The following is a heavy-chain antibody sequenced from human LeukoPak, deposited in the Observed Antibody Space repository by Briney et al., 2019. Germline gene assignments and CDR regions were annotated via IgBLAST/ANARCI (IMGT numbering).Heavy chain of an antibody. Sequence: MPSETLSLTCAVYGGSFSGYYWSWIRQPPGKGLEWIGYIYYSGSTNYNPSLKSRVTISVDTSKNQFSLKLSSLTAADTAVYHCASLVSGSFDYWGQGALVTVSS. CDR1: GGSFSGYY. D-gene: IGHD6-19*01. V-gene: IGHV4-59*01. J-gene: IGHJ4*02. CDR2: IYYSGST. CDR3: ASLVSGSFDY.